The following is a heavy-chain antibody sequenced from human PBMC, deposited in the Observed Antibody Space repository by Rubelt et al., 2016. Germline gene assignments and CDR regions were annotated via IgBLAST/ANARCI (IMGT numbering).Heavy chain of an antibody. CDR1: GGTFSSYA. CDR3: ARNEGGGLDY. Sequence: QVQLVQSGAEVKKPGSSVKVSCKASGGTFSSYAISWVRQAPGQGLEWMGFINPSGGSTSYGQKFQDRVIRTRDTSTSTVYMELSSLKSEDTAVFYCARNEGGGLDYWGQGTLVTVSS. D-gene: IGHD1-1*01. CDR2: INPSGGST. V-gene: IGHV1-46*01. J-gene: IGHJ4*02.